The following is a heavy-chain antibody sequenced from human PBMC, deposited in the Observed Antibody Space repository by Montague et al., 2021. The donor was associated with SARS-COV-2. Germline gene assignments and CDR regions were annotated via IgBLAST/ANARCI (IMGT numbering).Heavy chain of an antibody. CDR1: GGSLNNYL. V-gene: IGHV4-59*08. CDR3: AKVDSSGPGEY. CDR2: ISDSWST. Sequence: SETLSLTCTVSGGSLNNYLWSWIRQPPGKGLEWVGYISDSWSTKYNPSLQSRVTISVDTARNQFSLKLLSVTAADTAFYYCAKVDSSGPGEYWGQGILVSVSS. J-gene: IGHJ4*02. D-gene: IGHD3-22*01.